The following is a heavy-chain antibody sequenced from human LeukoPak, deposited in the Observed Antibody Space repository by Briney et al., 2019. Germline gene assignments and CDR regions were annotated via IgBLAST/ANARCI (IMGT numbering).Heavy chain of an antibody. J-gene: IGHJ4*02. CDR2: ISQSGNT. V-gene: IGHV4-38-2*02. CDR1: GYSISSGYD. D-gene: IGHD1-7*01. Sequence: SETLSLTCTVSGYSISSGYDWGWMRQAPGKGLEWLGSISQSGNTYNNPSLKNRVTLSVDTSKNQVSLQMTSVTAADTAMYYCARSELNDYFKYWGQGILVTVST. CDR3: ARSELNDYFKY.